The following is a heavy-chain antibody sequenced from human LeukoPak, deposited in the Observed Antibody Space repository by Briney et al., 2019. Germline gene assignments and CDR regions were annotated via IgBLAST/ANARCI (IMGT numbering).Heavy chain of an antibody. Sequence: GGSLRLSCAASGFSFSTYSMIWVRQAPGKGLEWVSAISNNGGYTYYADSVQGRFTISRDNSKSTLCLQMNSLRAEDTAVYYCAKQLGYCSDGSCYFPYWGQGTLVTVSS. CDR2: ISNNGGYT. CDR1: GFSFSTYS. J-gene: IGHJ4*02. D-gene: IGHD2-15*01. CDR3: AKQLGYCSDGSCYFPY. V-gene: IGHV3-23*01.